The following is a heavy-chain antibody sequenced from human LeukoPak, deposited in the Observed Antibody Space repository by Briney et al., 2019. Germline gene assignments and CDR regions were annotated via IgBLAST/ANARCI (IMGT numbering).Heavy chain of an antibody. CDR1: GFALSSHW. V-gene: IGHV3-7*03. Sequence: RTGGSLRLSCAASGFALSSHWMTWVRQVPGRGPEWVANVNRDGSETYYLDSVKDRFTISKDNAKSSLYLQMNSLRAEDTALYHCARNNGMDVWGQGTTVIVSS. J-gene: IGHJ6*02. CDR2: VNRDGSET. CDR3: ARNNGMDV.